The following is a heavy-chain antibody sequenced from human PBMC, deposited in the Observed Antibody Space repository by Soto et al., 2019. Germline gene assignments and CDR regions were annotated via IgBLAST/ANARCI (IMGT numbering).Heavy chain of an antibody. CDR2: ILPMFDRP. CDR3: TRSIGSGGVIGGIDY. CDR1: GGTFNTYA. Sequence: QVQLVQSETEVKKPGSAVRVSCKASGGTFNTYAMNWVRQAPGKGLEWMGGILPMFDRPRYAQKFQGRVTITVDEPTTTAYMELSSLRSDDTAVYYCTRSIGSGGVIGGIDYWGQGTLVTVSS. V-gene: IGHV1-69*01. J-gene: IGHJ4*02. D-gene: IGHD3-16*02.